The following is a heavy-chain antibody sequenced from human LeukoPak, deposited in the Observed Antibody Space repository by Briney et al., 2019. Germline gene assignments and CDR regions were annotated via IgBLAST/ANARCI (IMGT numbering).Heavy chain of an antibody. D-gene: IGHD2-15*01. V-gene: IGHV3-23*01. Sequence: GGSLRLSCTASGFTFSSYAMSWVRQAPGKGLEWVSTGSGSGGNIYYADSVKGRFTISRDNSNNTLSLQMNSLRAEATAVYYCAHVVVAAGASGAFDLWGPGTLVTVSS. J-gene: IGHJ2*01. CDR2: GSGSGGNI. CDR3: AHVVVAAGASGAFDL. CDR1: GFTFSSYA.